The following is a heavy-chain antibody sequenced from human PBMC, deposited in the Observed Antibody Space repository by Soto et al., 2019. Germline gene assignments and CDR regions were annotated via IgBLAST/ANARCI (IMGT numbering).Heavy chain of an antibody. CDR2: ISSSSSYI. D-gene: IGHD6-19*01. J-gene: IGHJ6*03. CDR3: ARESGWDKRYYYHYYMDV. Sequence: GGSLRLSCAASGFTFSSYSMNWVRQAPGKGLEWVSSISSSSSYIYYADSVKGRFTISRDNAKNSLYLQMNSLRAEDTAVYYCARESGWDKRYYYHYYMDVWGKGTTVTVSS. V-gene: IGHV3-21*01. CDR1: GFTFSSYS.